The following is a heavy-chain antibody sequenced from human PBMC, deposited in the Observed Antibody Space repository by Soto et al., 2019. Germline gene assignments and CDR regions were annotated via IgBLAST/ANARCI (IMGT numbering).Heavy chain of an antibody. Sequence: ASVKVSCKACGYTFTGYYMNWVRQAPGQGLEWMGWINSTSGGTTYAQKFQGRVTMTRAKTISTASKQLSRRRYDAAAVMYYAIPRVAWLVAIDDWGQGTLVTVSS. CDR2: INSTSGGT. D-gene: IGHD6-19*01. CDR3: AIPRVAWLVAIDD. V-gene: IGHV1-2*02. J-gene: IGHJ4*02. CDR1: GYTFTGYY.